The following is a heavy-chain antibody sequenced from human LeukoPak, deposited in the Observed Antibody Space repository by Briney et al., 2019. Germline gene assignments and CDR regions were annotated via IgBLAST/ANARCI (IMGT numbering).Heavy chain of an antibody. V-gene: IGHV3-53*01. CDR1: GFTVGTTY. Sequence: GGSLRLSCAASGFTVGTTYMSWVRQAPGKGLEWVSAIYSGGGTYYADSVKGRFIISRDNPKNAVYLQMSSLRAEDTAVYYCARELGAPGDSWGQGTLVTVSS. CDR3: ARELGAPGDS. J-gene: IGHJ4*02. CDR2: IYSGGGT. D-gene: IGHD4-17*01.